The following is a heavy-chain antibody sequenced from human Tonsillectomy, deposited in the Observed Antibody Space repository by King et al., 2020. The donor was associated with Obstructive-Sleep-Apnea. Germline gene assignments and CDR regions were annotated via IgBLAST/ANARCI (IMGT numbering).Heavy chain of an antibody. V-gene: IGHV1-69*01. CDR2: IIPIFGIA. CDR3: AYLRTGYYRDDY. J-gene: IGHJ4*02. CDR1: GGTFSSYA. Sequence: VQLVESGAEVKKPGSSVKVSCKASGGTFSSYAISWVRQAPGQGLEWMGGIIPIFGIANYAQKFQGRVTSTADESTSTAYLELSSLRSEDTAVYYCAYLRTGYYRDDYWGQGTLVTVSS. D-gene: IGHD3/OR15-3a*01.